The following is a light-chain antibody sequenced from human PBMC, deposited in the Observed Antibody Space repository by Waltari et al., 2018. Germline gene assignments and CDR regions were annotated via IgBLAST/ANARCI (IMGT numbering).Light chain of an antibody. Sequence: QPVVTQPPSASGTPGQRVTISCSGSSSNIESNPVNWDQQLPGRAPRLLIYSNSHRPSGVPDRFSASTSGRSASLAISGLQSDDEGNYYCASWDYSLNGVVYGGGTKLTVL. J-gene: IGLJ2*01. CDR1: SSNIESNP. CDR3: ASWDYSLNGVV. CDR2: SNS. V-gene: IGLV1-44*01.